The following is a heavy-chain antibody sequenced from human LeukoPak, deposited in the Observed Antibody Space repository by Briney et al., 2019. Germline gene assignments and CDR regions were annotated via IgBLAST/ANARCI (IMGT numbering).Heavy chain of an antibody. V-gene: IGHV3-7*01. CDR2: TKNSGSGK. CDR3: AREWQGGVAAAGTRIEGDY. D-gene: IGHD6-13*01. J-gene: IGHJ4*02. Sequence: GRSLRLSCALSGFSVTGYWTTWVRQAPRKRLEWVANTKNSGSGKNYVDCVKGRFTISRDNAENLLFLQMNSLRVEDTAVYYCAREWQGGVAAAGTRIEGDYWGQGTLVAVSS. CDR1: GFSVTGYW.